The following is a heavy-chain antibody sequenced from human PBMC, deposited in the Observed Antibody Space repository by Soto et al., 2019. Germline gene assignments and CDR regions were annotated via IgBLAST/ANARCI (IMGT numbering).Heavy chain of an antibody. D-gene: IGHD3-10*01. CDR1: GSSIRSVDHW. Sequence: QEQLQESGPGLVKPSQTLSLTCTVSGSSIRSVDHWWSWVRQPPGKGLEWLGYTHAGGTTYVTPSLKSRLTMSVDTSRNQFSLNLNSVTAADPAVYFCAIYAAGNRCCEAWGQGNLVTVSS. V-gene: IGHV4-30-4*01. CDR3: AIYAAGNRCCEA. CDR2: THAGGTT. J-gene: IGHJ5*02.